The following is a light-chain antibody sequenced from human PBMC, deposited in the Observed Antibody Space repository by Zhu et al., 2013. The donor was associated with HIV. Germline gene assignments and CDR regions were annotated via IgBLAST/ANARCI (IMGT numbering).Light chain of an antibody. CDR3: QSYDTSLSGSV. V-gene: IGLV1-51*01. CDR2: DNN. J-gene: IGLJ2*01. CDR1: SSNIGNNY. Sequence: QSVLTQPPSVSAAPGQKVTISCSGSSSNIGNNYVSWYQQLPGTAPKLLIYDNNKRPSGIPDRFSGSKSGTSASLAITGLQAEDEADYYCQSYDTSLSGSVFGGGTKLTVL.